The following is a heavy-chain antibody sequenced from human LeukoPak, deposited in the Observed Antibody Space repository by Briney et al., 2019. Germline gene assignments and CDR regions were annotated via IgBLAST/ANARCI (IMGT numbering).Heavy chain of an antibody. V-gene: IGHV1-2*02. CDR3: ALYDFWSGYPDY. CDR2: ITPNSGGT. J-gene: IGHJ4*02. Sequence: ASVKVSCKASGGTFSSYAISWVRQAPGQGLEWMGWITPNSGGTNYAQKFQGRVTTTRDTSITTAYMELTSLRSDDTAVYYCALYDFWSGYPDYWGQGTLVTVSS. CDR1: GGTFSSYA. D-gene: IGHD3-3*01.